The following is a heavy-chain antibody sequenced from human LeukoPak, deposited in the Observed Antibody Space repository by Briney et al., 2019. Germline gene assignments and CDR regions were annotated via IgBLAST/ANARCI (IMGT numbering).Heavy chain of an antibody. CDR3: ARDGGKYDYVWGSYL. CDR1: GFTFDDYA. V-gene: IGHV3-21*01. D-gene: IGHD3-16*02. CDR2: ISSSSSYI. Sequence: PGGSLRLSCAASGFTFDDYAMHWVRQAPGKGLEWVSSISSSSSYIYYADSVKGRFTISRDNAKNSLYLQMNSLRAEDTAVYYCARDGGKYDYVWGSYLWGQGTLVTVSS. J-gene: IGHJ4*02.